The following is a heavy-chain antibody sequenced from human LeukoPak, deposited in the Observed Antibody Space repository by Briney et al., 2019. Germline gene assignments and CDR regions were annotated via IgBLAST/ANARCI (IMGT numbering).Heavy chain of an antibody. Sequence: GASVKVSCKASGYTFTGYYMHWVRQAPGQGLEWMGWINPNSGGTNYAQKFQGRVTMTRDTSISTAYMELSRLRSDDTAVYYCARAVPHCSGGSCYVSLYYFDYWGQGTLVTVSS. D-gene: IGHD2-15*01. CDR2: INPNSGGT. CDR3: ARAVPHCSGGSCYVSLYYFDY. J-gene: IGHJ4*02. V-gene: IGHV1-2*02. CDR1: GYTFTGYY.